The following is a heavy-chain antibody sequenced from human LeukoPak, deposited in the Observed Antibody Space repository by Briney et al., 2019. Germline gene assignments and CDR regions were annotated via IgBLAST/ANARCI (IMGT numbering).Heavy chain of an antibody. V-gene: IGHV4-34*01. J-gene: IGHJ4*02. CDR3: ARVGIQLWEEGYFDY. D-gene: IGHD5-18*01. CDR1: GGSFSGYY. Sequence: SETLSLTCAVYGGSFSGYYWSWIRQPPGKGLEWIGEINHSGSTNYNPSLESRVTISVDTSKNQFSLKLSSVTAADTAVYYCARVGIQLWEEGYFDYWGQGTLVTVSS. CDR2: INHSGST.